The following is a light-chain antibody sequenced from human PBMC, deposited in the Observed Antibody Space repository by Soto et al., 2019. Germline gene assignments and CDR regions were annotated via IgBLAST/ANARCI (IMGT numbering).Light chain of an antibody. J-gene: IGKJ4*01. CDR1: QSVTWY. CDR2: DAT. V-gene: IGKV3-11*01. Sequence: EIVLTQSPATLSLSPGERATLSCRASQSVTWYLAWYQQKPGQALRLLIYDATNRATGIPARFSGSGSGTDFTLTISSLEPEDFAVYYCQQRTNWLTFGGGTRVEI. CDR3: QQRTNWLT.